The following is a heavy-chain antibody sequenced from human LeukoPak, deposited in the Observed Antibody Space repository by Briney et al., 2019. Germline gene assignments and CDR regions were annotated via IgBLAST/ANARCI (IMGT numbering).Heavy chain of an antibody. CDR2: XIPIFGTA. J-gene: IGHJ4*02. CDR3: ATPYYYDSSGYYYFDY. D-gene: IGHD3-22*01. V-gene: IGHV1-69*05. Sequence: GXGLXXXXGXIPIFGTANYAQKFQGRVTINTDESTSTAYMELSSLRSEDTAVYYCATPYYYDSSGYYYFDYWGQGTLVTVSS.